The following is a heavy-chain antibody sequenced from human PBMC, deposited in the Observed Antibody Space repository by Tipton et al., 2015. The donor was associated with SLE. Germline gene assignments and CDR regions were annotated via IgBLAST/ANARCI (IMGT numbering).Heavy chain of an antibody. CDR3: AKDADVDTYGLFDY. J-gene: IGHJ4*02. CDR2: ISGGGGRT. CDR1: GFTFNTYA. V-gene: IGHV3-23*01. Sequence: SLRLSCAASGFTFNTYAMTWVRQPPGRGLEWVSTISGGGGRTHYADSVKGRFTISRDRSKNTLYLQMSSLRADDTAVYFCAKDADVDTYGLFDYWGQGALVTVSS. D-gene: IGHD3-16*01.